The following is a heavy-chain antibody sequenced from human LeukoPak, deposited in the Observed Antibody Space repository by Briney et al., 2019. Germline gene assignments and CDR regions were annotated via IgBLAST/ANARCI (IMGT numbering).Heavy chain of an antibody. CDR1: EFTFSSYE. J-gene: IGHJ4*02. CDR3: ARAPRHYYDSSGYVDY. CDR2: ISSSGSNI. Sequence: GGSLRLSCAASEFTFSSYEMNWVRKAPGKGLEWVSYISSSGSNIYYADSVKGRFTISRDNAKNSLYLQMNSLRAEDTAVYYCARAPRHYYDSSGYVDYWGQGTLVTVSS. D-gene: IGHD3-22*01. V-gene: IGHV3-48*03.